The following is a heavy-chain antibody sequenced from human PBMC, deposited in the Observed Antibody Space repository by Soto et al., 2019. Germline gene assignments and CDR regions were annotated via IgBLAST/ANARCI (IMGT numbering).Heavy chain of an antibody. D-gene: IGHD2-21*01. CDR2: IYYSGST. V-gene: IGHV4-39*01. Sequence: PSETLSLTCTVSGGSISSSSYYWGWIRQPPGKGLEWIGSIYYSGSTYYNPSLKSRVTISVDTSKNQFSLKLSSVTAADTAVYYCARLFSGSILAYYYYYGMDVWGQGTTVTVSS. CDR3: ARLFSGSILAYYYYYGMDV. J-gene: IGHJ6*02. CDR1: GGSISSSSYY.